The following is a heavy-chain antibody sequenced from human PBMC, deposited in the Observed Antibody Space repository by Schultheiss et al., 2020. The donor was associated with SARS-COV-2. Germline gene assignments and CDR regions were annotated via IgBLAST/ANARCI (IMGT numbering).Heavy chain of an antibody. J-gene: IGHJ4*02. CDR1: GFTFSDYY. CDR2: ISGSGGST. V-gene: IGHV3-23*01. Sequence: GESLKISCAASGFTFSDYYMSWIRQAPGKGVEWVSAISGSGGSTYYADSVKGRFTISRDNSKNTLYLQMNSLRAEDTAVYYCARSQGIAAAGNYWGQGTLVTVSS. D-gene: IGHD6-13*01. CDR3: ARSQGIAAAGNY.